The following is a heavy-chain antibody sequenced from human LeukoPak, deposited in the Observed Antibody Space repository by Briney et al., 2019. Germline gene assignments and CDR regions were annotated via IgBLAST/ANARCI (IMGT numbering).Heavy chain of an antibody. CDR1: GFTFSSYA. Sequence: GGSLRLSCAASGFTFSSYAMSWVRQAPGKGLEWVSAISGSGGSTYYADSVKGRFTISRDNSKNTLYLQMYSLRAEDTAVYYCAKDSLLPPSGWQDYWGQGTLVTVSS. J-gene: IGHJ4*02. V-gene: IGHV3-23*01. CDR2: ISGSGGST. D-gene: IGHD6-19*01. CDR3: AKDSLLPPSGWQDY.